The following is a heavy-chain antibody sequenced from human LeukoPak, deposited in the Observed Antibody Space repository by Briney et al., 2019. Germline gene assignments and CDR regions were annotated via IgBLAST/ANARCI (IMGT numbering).Heavy chain of an antibody. CDR3: ARSPPDTAAFDY. D-gene: IGHD5-18*01. Sequence: PGGSLRLSCAASGFTFSSYAMHWVRQAPGNGLEWVAVISYDGSNKYYADSVKGRFTISRDNSKNTLYLQMNSLRAEDTAVYYCARSPPDTAAFDYWGQGTLVTVSS. CDR1: GFTFSSYA. CDR2: ISYDGSNK. J-gene: IGHJ4*02. V-gene: IGHV3-30-3*01.